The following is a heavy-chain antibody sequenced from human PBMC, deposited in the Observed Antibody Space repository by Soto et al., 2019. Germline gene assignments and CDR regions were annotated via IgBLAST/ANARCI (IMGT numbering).Heavy chain of an antibody. CDR1: GGSLTSYP. J-gene: IGHJ4*02. CDR3: ARGWGMVS. Sequence: QMEQSGAEVRKPGSSVKVSCKPSGGSLTSYPMAWVRQAPGQGFEWMGGIIPINGTPEYAQKLQGRVTITADESTNRATLELTGLTSADTSVYYCARGWGMVSWGQGTLVTVSS. V-gene: IGHV1-69*01. D-gene: IGHD3-16*01. CDR2: IIPINGTP.